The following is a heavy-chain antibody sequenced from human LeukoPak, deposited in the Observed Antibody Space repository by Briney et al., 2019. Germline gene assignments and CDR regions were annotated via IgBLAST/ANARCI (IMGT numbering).Heavy chain of an antibody. CDR1: GFTFSSYA. D-gene: IGHD2-2*01. V-gene: IGHV3-23*01. CDR3: AKDGFYCSSTSCYGDY. Sequence: GGSLRLSCAASGFTFSSYAMSWVGQAPGKGLEWVSAISGSGGSTYYADSVKGRFTISRDNSKNTLYLQMNSLRAEDTAVYYCAKDGFYCSSTSCYGDYWGQGTLVTVSS. J-gene: IGHJ4*02. CDR2: ISGSGGST.